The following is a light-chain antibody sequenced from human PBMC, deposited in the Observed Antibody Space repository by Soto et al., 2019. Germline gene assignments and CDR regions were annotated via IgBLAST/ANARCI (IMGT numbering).Light chain of an antibody. CDR2: GAS. Sequence: EIVLTQSPGTLSLSPGERATLSCRASQSVSSSYLAWYQQKPGQAPRLLIYGASSRATGIPDRFSGSGSGTDFTLTISRLEPEDFAVYYCQQYGSLLFTFGPGTKVDMK. J-gene: IGKJ3*01. CDR3: QQYGSLLFT. CDR1: QSVSSSY. V-gene: IGKV3-20*01.